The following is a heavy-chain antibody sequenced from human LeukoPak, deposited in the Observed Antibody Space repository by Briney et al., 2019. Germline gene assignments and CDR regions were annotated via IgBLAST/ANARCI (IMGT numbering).Heavy chain of an antibody. J-gene: IGHJ3*02. CDR1: GFTFSSYA. CDR3: AKWMVRRDFWSGAFDI. D-gene: IGHD3-3*01. CDR2: ISGSGYNS. V-gene: IGHV3-23*01. Sequence: GSLRLSCAASGFTFSSYAMTWVRQAPGKGLEWVSAISGSGYNSYYADSVKGRFNISRDNSKNTLFLQMNSLRGEDTAIYYCAKWMVRRDFWSGAFDIWGQGTMVTV.